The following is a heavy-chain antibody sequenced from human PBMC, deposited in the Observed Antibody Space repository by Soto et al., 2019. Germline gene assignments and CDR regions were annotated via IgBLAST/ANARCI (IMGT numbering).Heavy chain of an antibody. D-gene: IGHD2-15*01. CDR2: ISGSGGST. CDR1: GFTFRSYA. J-gene: IGHJ4*02. Sequence: GGSQRLSYAASGFTFRSYAVSWVRQAPGKGLEWVSAISGSGGSTYYADSVKGRFTISRDNSKNTLYLQMNSLRAEDTAVYYCAKTRSPSLYCSGGSCYIDYWGQGTLVTVSS. CDR3: AKTRSPSLYCSGGSCYIDY. V-gene: IGHV3-23*01.